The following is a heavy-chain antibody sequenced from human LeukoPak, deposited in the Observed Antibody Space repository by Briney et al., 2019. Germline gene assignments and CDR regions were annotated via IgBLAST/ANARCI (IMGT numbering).Heavy chain of an antibody. D-gene: IGHD3-22*01. Sequence: ASETLSLTCAVSGYSISSAYYWGWIRQPPGKGLGWIGSIYHSGSTYYNPSLKSRITISIDTSKNQFSLKLSSVTAADTAVYYCASYPQWFPPDYWGQGTLVTVSS. J-gene: IGHJ4*02. CDR1: GYSISSAYY. CDR2: IYHSGST. CDR3: ASYPQWFPPDY. V-gene: IGHV4-38-2*01.